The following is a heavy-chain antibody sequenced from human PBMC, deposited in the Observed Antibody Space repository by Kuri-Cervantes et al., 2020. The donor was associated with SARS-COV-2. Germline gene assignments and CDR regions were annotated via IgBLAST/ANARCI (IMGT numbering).Heavy chain of an antibody. V-gene: IGHV4-61*01. CDR3: ARECLARGVDTAMVWSGWFDP. CDR1: GGSVGSGSYY. J-gene: IGHJ5*02. Sequence: SETLSLTCTVSGGSVGSGSYYWSWIRQPPGKGLEWIGYIYYSGSTNYNPSLKSRVTISVDTSKNQFSLKLSSVTAADTAVYYCARECLARGVDTAMVWSGWFDPWGQGTLVTVSS. CDR2: IYYSGST. D-gene: IGHD5-18*01.